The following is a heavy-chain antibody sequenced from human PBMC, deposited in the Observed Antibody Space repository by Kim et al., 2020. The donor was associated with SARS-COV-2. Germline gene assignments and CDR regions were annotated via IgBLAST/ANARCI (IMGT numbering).Heavy chain of an antibody. V-gene: IGHV4-34*01. Sequence: SETLSLTCAVYGGSFSGYYWSWIRQPPGKGLEWIGEINHSGSTNYNPSLKSRVTISVDTSKNQFSLKLSSVTAADTAVYYCAGKGYCSSTSCPRGIDYWGQGTLVTVSS. D-gene: IGHD2-2*01. CDR2: INHSGST. CDR1: GGSFSGYY. J-gene: IGHJ4*02. CDR3: AGKGYCSSTSCPRGIDY.